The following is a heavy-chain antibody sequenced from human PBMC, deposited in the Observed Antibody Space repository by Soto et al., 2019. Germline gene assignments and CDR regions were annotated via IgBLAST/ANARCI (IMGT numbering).Heavy chain of an antibody. V-gene: IGHV5-51*01. CDR3: AASIFYYGMDV. CDR1: GYTFTNYW. Sequence: GESLKISCKGFGYTFTNYWIGWVRQMPGKGPEWMGIIYPGDSDTKYNPSFQGQVTISADKSITTIYLQWSSLKASDTAIYYCAASIFYYGMDVWGQGTTVTVSS. CDR2: IYPGDSDT. J-gene: IGHJ6*02.